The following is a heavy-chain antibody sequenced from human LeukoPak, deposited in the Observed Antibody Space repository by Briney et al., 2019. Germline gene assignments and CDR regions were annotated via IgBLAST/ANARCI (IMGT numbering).Heavy chain of an antibody. V-gene: IGHV4-39*07. CDR3: ARGLGVGATDY. CDR2: IYYSGST. D-gene: IGHD1-26*01. Sequence: SETLPLTGTVSGGSISSSSYYWGWIRQPPGKGLEWIGSIYYSGSTYYNPSLKSRVTISVDTSKNQFSLKLSSVTAADTAVYYCARGLGVGATDYWGQGTLVTVSS. J-gene: IGHJ4*02. CDR1: GGSISSSSYY.